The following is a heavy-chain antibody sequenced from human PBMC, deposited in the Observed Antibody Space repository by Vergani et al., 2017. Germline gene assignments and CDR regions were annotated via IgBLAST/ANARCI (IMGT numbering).Heavy chain of an antibody. CDR3: GVIMVRSPRPDNWFDS. Sequence: QIQLQESGPGLVKPSETLSLTCSASGYSISRGFYWAWIRQTPEKGLEWIGGMFHTGEASNSPSLQSRVAFSMDTSKNQLSLQLTSVTAAYTAVYFCGVIMVRSPRPDNWFDSWGRGTLVPVSS. CDR1: GYSISRGFY. D-gene: IGHD3-10*01. V-gene: IGHV4-38-2*02. J-gene: IGHJ5*01. CDR2: MFHTGEA.